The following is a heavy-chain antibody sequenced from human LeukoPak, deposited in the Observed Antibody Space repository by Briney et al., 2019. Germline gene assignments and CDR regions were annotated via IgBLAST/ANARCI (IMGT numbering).Heavy chain of an antibody. Sequence: GASVKVSFEASGYTFTSYGIGWVRQAPGQGLEWMGWISAYNGNTNYAQKFQGRVTMTRNTSISTAYMELSSLRSDDTAVYYCARDGNPVLMVYEDYWGQGTLVTVSS. CDR1: GYTFTSYG. CDR3: ARDGNPVLMVYEDY. CDR2: ISAYNGNT. V-gene: IGHV1-18*01. J-gene: IGHJ4*02. D-gene: IGHD2-8*01.